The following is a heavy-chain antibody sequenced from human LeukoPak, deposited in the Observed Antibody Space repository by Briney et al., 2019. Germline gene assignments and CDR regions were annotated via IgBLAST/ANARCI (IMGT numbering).Heavy chain of an antibody. CDR2: LPGSSTYT. D-gene: IGHD5-18*01. Sequence: GGSLRLSRAASGFTFSTYNMNWVRQAPGKGLEWVSSLPGSSTYTYYADSLKGRFTISRDTTKNSLYLQMNSLSPEDTAVYYCARGSYGSFDCWGQGTLVSVSS. V-gene: IGHV3-21*01. CDR3: ARGSYGSFDC. CDR1: GFTFSTYN. J-gene: IGHJ4*02.